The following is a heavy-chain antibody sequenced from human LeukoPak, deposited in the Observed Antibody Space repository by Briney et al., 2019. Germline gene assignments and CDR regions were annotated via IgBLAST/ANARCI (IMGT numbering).Heavy chain of an antibody. D-gene: IGHD3-10*01. V-gene: IGHV3-9*01. CDR1: GFTFGNCA. Sequence: GGSLRLSCAASGFTFGNCAMHWVRQAPGKGLEWVSGINWNSGSIGYADSVKGRFTISRDNAKNSLYLQMNSLIAEDTALYYCARGYYGSGSYYTGVDYWGQGTLVTVSS. CDR3: ARGYYGSGSYYTGVDY. J-gene: IGHJ4*02. CDR2: INWNSGSI.